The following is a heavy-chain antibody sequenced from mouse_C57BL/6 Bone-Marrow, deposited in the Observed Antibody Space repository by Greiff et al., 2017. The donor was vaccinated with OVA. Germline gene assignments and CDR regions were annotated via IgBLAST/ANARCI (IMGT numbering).Heavy chain of an antibody. CDR2: IYPGDGDT. Sequence: LVESGAELVKPGASVKISCKASGYAFSSYWMNWVKQRPGKGLEWIGQIYPGDGDTNYNGKFKGKATLTADKSSSTAYMQLSSLTSEDSAVYFCARSYYYGSSYWYFDVWGTGTTVTVSS. CDR1: GYAFSSYW. D-gene: IGHD1-1*01. CDR3: ARSYYYGSSYWYFDV. J-gene: IGHJ1*03. V-gene: IGHV1-80*01.